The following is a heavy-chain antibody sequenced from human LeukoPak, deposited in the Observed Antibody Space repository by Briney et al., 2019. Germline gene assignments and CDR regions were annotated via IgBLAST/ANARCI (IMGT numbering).Heavy chain of an antibody. V-gene: IGHV4-59*01. CDR2: IYYSGST. Sequence: GSLRLSCAASGFTFSSYWMSWIRQPPGKGLEWIGYIYYSGSTSYNPSLKSRVTISVDTSKNQFSLKLSSVTAADTAVYYCARGYSGSYGRFDYWGQGTLVTVSS. J-gene: IGHJ4*02. D-gene: IGHD1-26*01. CDR1: GFTFSSYW. CDR3: ARGYSGSYGRFDY.